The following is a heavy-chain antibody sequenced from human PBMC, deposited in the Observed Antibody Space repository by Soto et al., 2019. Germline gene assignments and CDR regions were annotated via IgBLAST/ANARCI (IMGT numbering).Heavy chain of an antibody. J-gene: IGHJ6*02. CDR3: ARESEGMDV. CDR1: GYTFTSYY. V-gene: IGHV1-46*01. CDR2: INPSGGST. Sequence: ASVKVSCKASGYTFTSYYMHWVRQAPGQGLEWMGIINPSGGSTSYAQKFQGRVTMTRDTSTSTAYMELSRLRSDDTAVYYCARESEGMDVWGQGTTVTVSS.